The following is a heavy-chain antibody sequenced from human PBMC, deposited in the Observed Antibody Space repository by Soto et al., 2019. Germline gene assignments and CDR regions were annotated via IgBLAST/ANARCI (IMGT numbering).Heavy chain of an antibody. Sequence: QVHLVQSGAEVKKPGASVKVSCKGSGYAFTTYGITWVRQAPGQGIEWMGWISAHNGNTNYAQKLQGRVTMTADTSRSSGYMELRSMRSDDTGVYYCARGRYGDYWGQGALVTVSS. D-gene: IGHD1-1*01. CDR2: ISAHNGNT. CDR1: GYAFTTYG. CDR3: ARGRYGDY. V-gene: IGHV1-18*01. J-gene: IGHJ4*02.